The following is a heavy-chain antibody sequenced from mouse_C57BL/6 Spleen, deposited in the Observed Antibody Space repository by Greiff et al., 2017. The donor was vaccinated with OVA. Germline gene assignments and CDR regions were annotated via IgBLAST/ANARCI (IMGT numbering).Heavy chain of an antibody. Sequence: VQLQQSGAELARPGASVKLSCTASGFKIKDDYMHWVKQRPEQGLEWIGWIDPENGDTEYASKFQGKATITADTSSNTAYLQLSSLTSEDTAVYYCTTHGYYAMDYWGQGTSVTVSS. J-gene: IGHJ4*01. CDR2: IDPENGDT. V-gene: IGHV14-4*01. CDR1: GFKIKDDY. CDR3: TTHGYYAMDY.